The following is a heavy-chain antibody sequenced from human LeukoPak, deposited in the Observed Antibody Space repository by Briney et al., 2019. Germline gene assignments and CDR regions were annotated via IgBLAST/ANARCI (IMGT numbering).Heavy chain of an antibody. J-gene: IGHJ4*02. CDR1: GFTFSSYW. CDR3: AKGDNDILTGYYNSFDS. D-gene: IGHD3-9*01. Sequence: GGSLRLSCAASGFTFSSYWMSWVRQAPGKGLEWVANIKQDGSEKYYVDSVKGRFTISRDNAKNSLYLQMNSLRAEDTAVYYCAKGDNDILTGYYNSFDSWGQGTLVTVSS. CDR2: IKQDGSEK. V-gene: IGHV3-7*03.